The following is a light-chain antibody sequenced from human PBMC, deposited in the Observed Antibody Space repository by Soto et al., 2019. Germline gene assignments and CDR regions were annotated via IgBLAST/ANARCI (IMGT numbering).Light chain of an antibody. J-gene: IGKJ1*01. CDR1: QSVSSN. Sequence: VMTQSPATLSVSPGERATLSCRASQSVSSNLAWYQQKPGQAPRLLIYRTSSRATGIPDRFSGSESETDFTLTISRLEPDDSAVYYCQQYGSSPRTFGPGTKVDIK. CDR2: RTS. CDR3: QQYGSSPRT. V-gene: IGKV3-20*01.